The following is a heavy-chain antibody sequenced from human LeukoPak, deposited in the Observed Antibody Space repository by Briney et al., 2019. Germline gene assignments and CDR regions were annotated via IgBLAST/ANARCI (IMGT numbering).Heavy chain of an antibody. CDR3: AGHFRTRGGRLVLVTPSVKYFQH. J-gene: IGHJ1*01. V-gene: IGHV4-34*01. CDR2: INHSGST. D-gene: IGHD2-21*02. Sequence: TSETLSLTCAVYGGSFSGYYWSWFRQPPGKGLEWIGEINHSGSTNYNPSLKSRVTISVDTSKNQFSLKLSSVTAADTAVYYCAGHFRTRGGRLVLVTPSVKYFQHWGKGTLVTVSS. CDR1: GGSFSGYY.